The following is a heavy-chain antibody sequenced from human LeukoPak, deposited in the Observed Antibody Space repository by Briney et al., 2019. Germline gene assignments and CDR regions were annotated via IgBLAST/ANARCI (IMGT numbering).Heavy chain of an antibody. CDR3: ARDPSGSYEYYFDY. CDR2: INHSGST. V-gene: IGHV4-34*01. CDR1: GESFSGYY. J-gene: IGHJ4*02. Sequence: SETLSLTCVVYGESFSGYYWSWIRQPPGKGLEWIGEINHSGSTNYNPSLKSRVTISVDTSKNQISLKLSSVTAADTAVYYCARDPSGSYEYYFDYWGQGTLVTVSS. D-gene: IGHD1-26*01.